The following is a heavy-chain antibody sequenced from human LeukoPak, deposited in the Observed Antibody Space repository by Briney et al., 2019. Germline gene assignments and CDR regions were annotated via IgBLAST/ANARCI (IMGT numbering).Heavy chain of an antibody. V-gene: IGHV5-51*01. CDR3: ARVDAARHGP. J-gene: IGHJ5*02. CDR2: IYPGDSDT. CDR1: GYNFASSW. D-gene: IGHD2-2*01. Sequence: GESLKISCKASGYNFASSWIGWVRQMPGKGLEWMGIIYPGDSDTRYSPSFQGQVTMSADKSITTAYLQWSSLKASDTAMYFWARVDAARHGPWGQGTLVTVSS.